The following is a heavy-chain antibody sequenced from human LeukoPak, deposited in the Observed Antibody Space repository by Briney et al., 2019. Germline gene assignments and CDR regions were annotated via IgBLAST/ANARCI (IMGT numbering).Heavy chain of an antibody. J-gene: IGHJ4*02. CDR2: IYYSGST. CDR1: GGSISSSSYY. CDR3: ASGVALFDY. V-gene: IGHV4-39*01. D-gene: IGHD2-15*01. Sequence: SETLSLTCTVSGGSISSSSYYWGWIRQPPGKGLEWNGSIYYSGSTYYNPSLKSRVTISVDTSKNQFSLKLSSVTAADTAVYYCASGVALFDYWGQGTLVTVSS.